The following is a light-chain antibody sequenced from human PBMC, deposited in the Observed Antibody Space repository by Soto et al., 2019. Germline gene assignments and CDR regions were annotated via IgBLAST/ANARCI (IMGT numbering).Light chain of an antibody. CDR3: QQYNNWPLT. J-gene: IGKJ1*01. CDR2: AAS. V-gene: IGKV3-15*01. Sequence: EIVMTQSPATLSVSPGERATLPCRASQSISRNLAWYQQKPGQAPRLLIYAASTRATGLPARFSGSGSGTEFTLTISSLQSEDFAVYSCQQYNNWPLTFGQGTKVEVK. CDR1: QSISRN.